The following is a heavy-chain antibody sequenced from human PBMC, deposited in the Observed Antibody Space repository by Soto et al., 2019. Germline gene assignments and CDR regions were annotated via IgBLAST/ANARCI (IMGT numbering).Heavy chain of an antibody. Sequence: QVQLQESGPGLVKPSQTMSLTCTVSAGSISSDGYYWIWIRQHPGKGLEWIGYIDSSGSTYYNPSLKRRVTIAADTSKNQSSLKLSSVTAADTAVYYCARDLGAGSGSVYFDYRGQGTLVTVSS. CDR2: IDSSGST. CDR1: AGSISSDGYY. D-gene: IGHD3-10*01. J-gene: IGHJ4*02. V-gene: IGHV4-31*03. CDR3: ARDLGAGSGSVYFDY.